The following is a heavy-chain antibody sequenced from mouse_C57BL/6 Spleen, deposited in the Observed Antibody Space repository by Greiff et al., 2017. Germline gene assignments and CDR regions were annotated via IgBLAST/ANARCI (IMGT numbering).Heavy chain of an antibody. Sequence: QVQLQQPGAELVKPGASVKLSCKASGYTFTSYWMHWVKQRPGQGLEWIGMIHPNSGSTNYNEKFKSKATLTVDKSSSTAYMKLSSLTSEDSAVYYCASPLFTSTNFGYWGQGTTLTVSS. CDR3: ASPLFTSTNFGY. CDR2: IHPNSGST. J-gene: IGHJ2*01. CDR1: GYTFTSYW. D-gene: IGHD1-1*01. V-gene: IGHV1-64*01.